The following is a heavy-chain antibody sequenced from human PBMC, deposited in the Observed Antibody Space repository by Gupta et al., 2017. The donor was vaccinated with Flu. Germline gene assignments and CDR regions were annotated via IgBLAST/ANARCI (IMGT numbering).Heavy chain of an antibody. CDR3: ARDRGRYCSSTSCYSMDERSYWYFDL. J-gene: IGHJ2*01. D-gene: IGHD2-2*01. CDR1: GGSIRSYY. Sequence: QVQLQESGPGLVKPSETLSLTCTVSGGSIRSYYWSWIRQPPGKGLEWVGYIYYSGSTNYNPSLKSRVTISVDTSKNQFSLKLSSVTAADTAVYYCARDRGRYCSSTSCYSMDERSYWYFDLWGRGTLVTVSS. V-gene: IGHV4-59*01. CDR2: IYYSGST.